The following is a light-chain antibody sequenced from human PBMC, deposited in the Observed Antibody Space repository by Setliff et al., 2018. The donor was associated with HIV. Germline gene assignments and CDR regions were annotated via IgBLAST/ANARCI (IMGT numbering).Light chain of an antibody. CDR1: SSNIGVNV. J-gene: IGLJ1*01. CDR2: NNY. CDR3: CSYAGSTTYV. Sequence: VLSQPPSASGTPGQRVTISCSGSSSNIGVNVVNWYQHLPGTSPKLLIYNNYQRPSGVPDRFSGSKSGSSGSLAISGLQSEDEADYYCCSYAGSTTYVFGTGTKVTVL. V-gene: IGLV1-44*01.